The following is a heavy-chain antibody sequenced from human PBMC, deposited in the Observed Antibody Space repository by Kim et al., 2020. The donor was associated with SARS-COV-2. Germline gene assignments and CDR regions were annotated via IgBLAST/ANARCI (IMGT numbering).Heavy chain of an antibody. D-gene: IGHD1-26*01. J-gene: IGHJ3*02. V-gene: IGHV1-46*01. Sequence: AQKFQDRVTMTRDTSTTTLYMELSSLGSEDTAVYYCASEIVGTTTSAFDIWGQGTMVTVSS. CDR3: ASEIVGTTTSAFDI.